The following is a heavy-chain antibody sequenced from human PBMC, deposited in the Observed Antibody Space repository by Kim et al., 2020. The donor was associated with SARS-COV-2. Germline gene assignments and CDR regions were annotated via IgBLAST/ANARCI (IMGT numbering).Heavy chain of an antibody. V-gene: IGHV3-21*01. CDR2: ISSSSSYI. Sequence: GGSLRLSCAASGFTFSSYSMNWVRQAPGKGLEWVSSISSSSSYIYYADSVKGRFTISRDNAKNSLYLQMNSLRAEDTAVYYCARHRDHSSGWYSGGNWGQGTLVTDSS. J-gene: IGHJ4*02. CDR3: ARHRDHSSGWYSGGN. D-gene: IGHD6-19*01. CDR1: GFTFSSYS.